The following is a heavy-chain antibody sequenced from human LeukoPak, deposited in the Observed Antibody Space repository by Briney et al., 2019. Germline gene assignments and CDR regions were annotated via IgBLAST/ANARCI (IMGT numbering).Heavy chain of an antibody. J-gene: IGHJ4*02. CDR3: AHRDTAMG. D-gene: IGHD5-18*01. V-gene: IGHV3-23*01. CDR2: ISESGRRK. Sequence: GGSLRLSCAASGFTFSSYAMSWVRQAPGKGLEWVAGISESGRRKYYAESVKGRFTISRDIPKDTLYLQMNSLRAEDTAVYYCAHRDTAMGWGQGTLVAVSS. CDR1: GFTFSSYA.